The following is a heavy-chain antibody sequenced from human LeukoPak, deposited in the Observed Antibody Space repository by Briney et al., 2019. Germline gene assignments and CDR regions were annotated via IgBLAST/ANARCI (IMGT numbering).Heavy chain of an antibody. Sequence: GGSLRLSCAASGFTFEDYAMHSVRHAPGKSLERVSGISWNSCRIGYADSVKSRFTISRDNAKNSLYLQMNSLRAEDTALYYCAKDAGSYYFDYWGQGTLVTVSS. D-gene: IGHD1-26*01. V-gene: IGHV3-9*01. J-gene: IGHJ4*02. CDR2: ISWNSCRI. CDR3: AKDAGSYYFDY. CDR1: GFTFEDYA.